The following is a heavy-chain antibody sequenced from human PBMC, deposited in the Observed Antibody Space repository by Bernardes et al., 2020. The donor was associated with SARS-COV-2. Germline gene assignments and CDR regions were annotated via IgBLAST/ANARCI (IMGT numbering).Heavy chain of an antibody. CDR2: INSDGSST. CDR1: GFTFSSYW. CDR3: AREPAARWVYYYYMDV. J-gene: IGHJ6*03. D-gene: IGHD2-2*01. V-gene: IGHV3-74*01. Sequence: GGSLRLSCAASGFTFSSYWMHWVRQAPGKGLEWVSRINSDGSSTSYADSVKGRFTISRDNAKNTLYLQMNSLRAEDTAVYYCAREPAARWVYYYYMDVWGKGTTVTVSS.